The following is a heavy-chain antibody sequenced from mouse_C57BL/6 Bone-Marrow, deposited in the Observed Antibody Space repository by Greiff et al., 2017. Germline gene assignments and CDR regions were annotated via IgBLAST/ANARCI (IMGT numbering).Heavy chain of an antibody. Sequence: EVQRVESGGGLVKPGGSLKLSCAASGFTFSSYAMSWVRQTPEKRLEWVATISDGGSYTYYPDNVKGRFTISRDNAKNNLYLQMSHLKSEDTAMYYCARTTTVVASFAYWGQGTLVTVSA. V-gene: IGHV5-4*01. CDR1: GFTFSSYA. CDR2: ISDGGSYT. J-gene: IGHJ3*01. CDR3: ARTTTVVASFAY. D-gene: IGHD1-1*01.